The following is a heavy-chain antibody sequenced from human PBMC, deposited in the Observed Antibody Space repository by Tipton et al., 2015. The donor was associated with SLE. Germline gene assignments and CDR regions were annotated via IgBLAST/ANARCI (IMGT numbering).Heavy chain of an antibody. J-gene: IGHJ4*02. CDR1: GGSISSYY. D-gene: IGHD1-26*01. Sequence: LRLSCTVSGGSISSYYWSWIRQPPGKGLEWIGYIHHNGTTNYNPSLQSRVTISRDPSKNQFSLKLSSATAADTAVYYCARDQVGVGDFDYWGQGTLVTVSS. V-gene: IGHV4-59*01. CDR2: IHHNGTT. CDR3: ARDQVGVGDFDY.